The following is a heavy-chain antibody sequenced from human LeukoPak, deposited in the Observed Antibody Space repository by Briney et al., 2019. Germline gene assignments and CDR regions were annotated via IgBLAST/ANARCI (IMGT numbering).Heavy chain of an antibody. V-gene: IGHV3-23*01. J-gene: IGHJ4*02. CDR2: ISGSGGST. Sequence: PGGSLRLSCAASGFTFSSYAMSWVRQAPGKGLEWVSAISGSGGSTYYADSVKGRFTISRDNSKNTLYLQMNSLRAEDTAVYYCAREHDDSSGYYYFYWGQGTLVTVSS. CDR3: AREHDDSSGYYYFY. CDR1: GFTFSSYA. D-gene: IGHD3-22*01.